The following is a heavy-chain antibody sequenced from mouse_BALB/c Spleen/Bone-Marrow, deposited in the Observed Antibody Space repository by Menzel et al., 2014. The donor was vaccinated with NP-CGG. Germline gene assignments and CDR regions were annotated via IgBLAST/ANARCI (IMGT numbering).Heavy chain of an antibody. CDR1: GFTFTDYY. Sequence: VQLKESGGGLVQPGGSLRLSCATSGFTFTDYYMNWVRQPPGKAHEWLAFIRNKAYGYTTEYSASVKGRFTISRDNSQNILYLQMNTLRAEDSATYYCARDMGGLLFDSWGQGTTLSVSS. J-gene: IGHJ2*01. CDR3: ARDMGGLLFDS. CDR2: IRNKAYGYTT. V-gene: IGHV7-3*02. D-gene: IGHD1-1*01.